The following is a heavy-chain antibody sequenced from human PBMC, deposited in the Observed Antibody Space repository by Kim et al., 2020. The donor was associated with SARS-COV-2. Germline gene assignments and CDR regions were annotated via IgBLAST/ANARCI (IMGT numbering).Heavy chain of an antibody. CDR2: IGSGSSPI. Sequence: GGSLRLSCVASGFTFDIYGMNWVRQAPGKGLEWVSYIGSGSSPIYYADSVRGRFTVSRDDAKNSLYLQMNSLRDEDTAVYYCARTSPVDYWGQGTLVIVSP. V-gene: IGHV3-48*02. CDR3: ARTSPVDY. CDR1: GFTFDIYG. J-gene: IGHJ4*02.